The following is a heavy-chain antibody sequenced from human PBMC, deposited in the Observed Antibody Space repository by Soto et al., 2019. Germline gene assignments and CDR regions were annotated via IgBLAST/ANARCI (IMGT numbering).Heavy chain of an antibody. Sequence: EVQLVESGGGLVKPGGSLRLSCAASGFTFSHAWMSWVRQAPGQGLEWVGRIKSKTDGETTDYAAAVNGRFTISRDDSKNTLYLQMNTLKPEDTAVYYCTIRGNYYGLGKMAADHWGPGTLVTVSS. CDR2: IKSKTDGETT. D-gene: IGHD3-10*01. CDR1: GFTFSHAW. J-gene: IGHJ4*02. V-gene: IGHV3-15*01. CDR3: TIRGNYYGLGKMAADH.